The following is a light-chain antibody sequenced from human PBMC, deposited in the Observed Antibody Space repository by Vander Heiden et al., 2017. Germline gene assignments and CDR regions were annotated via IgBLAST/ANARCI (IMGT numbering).Light chain of an antibody. Sequence: SYVVTQPPSVSVAPGQAARITCWGNNIGRKNVHWYQQKPGQAPVLVVYDDTNRPAGIAERFSGSNSGNTATLTINRVEAGDEADYYCQVWDSSSGVFGTGTQVTVL. V-gene: IGLV3-21*02. CDR1: NIGRKN. CDR3: QVWDSSSGV. J-gene: IGLJ1*01. CDR2: DDT.